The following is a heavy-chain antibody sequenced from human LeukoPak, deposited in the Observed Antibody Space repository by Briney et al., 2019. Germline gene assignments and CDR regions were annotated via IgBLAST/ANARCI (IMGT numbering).Heavy chain of an antibody. CDR3: AELGITMIGGV. CDR1: GFTFSNYA. J-gene: IGHJ6*04. CDR2: ISGSGGNT. V-gene: IGHV3-23*01. D-gene: IGHD3-10*02. Sequence: GGSLRLSCAASGFTFSNYAMSWVRQAPGKGLEWVSTISGSGGNTYYADSVKGRFTISRDNAKNSLYLQMNSLRAEDTAVYYCAELGITMIGGVWGKGTTVIISS.